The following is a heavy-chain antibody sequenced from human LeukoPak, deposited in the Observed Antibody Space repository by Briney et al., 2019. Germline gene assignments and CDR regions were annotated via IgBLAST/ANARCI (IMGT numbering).Heavy chain of an antibody. J-gene: IGHJ6*03. V-gene: IGHV4-4*07. CDR2: IHTSENT. Sequence: PSETLSLTCTVSGGYIGSYYWSWVRQPAGKGLEWIGRIHTSENTDYNPSLKSRVTMSVDMSTSQFSLRLTSVTAADTAVYYCARKGDYGDYSKSFYYMDVWGKGTTVTVSS. D-gene: IGHD4-17*01. CDR1: GGYIGSYY. CDR3: ARKGDYGDYSKSFYYMDV.